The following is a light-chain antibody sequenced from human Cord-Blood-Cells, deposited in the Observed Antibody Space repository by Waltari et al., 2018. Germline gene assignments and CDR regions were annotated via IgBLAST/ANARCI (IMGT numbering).Light chain of an antibody. CDR3: QAWDSNTG. V-gene: IGLV3-1*01. CDR2: QDS. J-gene: IGLJ1*01. Sequence: SYELPQSPSVSVSPGQTASITCSGDKLGDKYACWYQQKPGQSPVLVIYQDSKRPSGIPERFSGSNSGNPATLSISETQAMDEADYYCQAWDSNTGFGTGTKVTVL. CDR1: KLGDKY.